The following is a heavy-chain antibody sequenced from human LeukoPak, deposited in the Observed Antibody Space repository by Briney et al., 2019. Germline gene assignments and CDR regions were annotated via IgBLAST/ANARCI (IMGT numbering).Heavy chain of an antibody. CDR3: ARQQYSLYYYDY. CDR2: IYPADSDA. V-gene: IGHV5-51*01. Sequence: GASMNIFNKESGYSCTNNYIAWVRQMPEKGLEWMGIIYPADSDARYSPSFQGQVTISADKSISTTYLQWSSLKASDTAIYYCARQQYSLYYYDYWGQGTLVTVSS. D-gene: IGHD5-18*01. J-gene: IGHJ4*02. CDR1: GYSCTNNY.